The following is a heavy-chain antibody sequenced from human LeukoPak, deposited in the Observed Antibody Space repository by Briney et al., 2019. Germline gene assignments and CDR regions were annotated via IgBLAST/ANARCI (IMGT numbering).Heavy chain of an antibody. J-gene: IGHJ2*01. CDR3: ARETTPHWYFDL. Sequence: GASVKVSCKASGYTFTSYYMHWVRQAPGQGLEWMGIINPSGGSTSYAQKFQGRVTMTRDTSISTAYMELSRLRSDDTAVYYCARETTPHWYFDLWGRGTLVTVSS. CDR2: INPSGGST. D-gene: IGHD1-14*01. CDR1: GYTFTSYY. V-gene: IGHV1-46*01.